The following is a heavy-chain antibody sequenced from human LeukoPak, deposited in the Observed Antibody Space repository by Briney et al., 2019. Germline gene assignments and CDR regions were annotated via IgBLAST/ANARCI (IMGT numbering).Heavy chain of an antibody. V-gene: IGHV4-59*01. CDR1: GGSISSYY. Sequence: SETLSLTCTVSGGSISSYYWSWIRQPPGKGLEWIGYIYYSGSTNYNPSLKSRVTISVDTSKNQFSLKLSSVTAADTAVYYCARTAQLVSYYFDYWGQGTLVTVSS. CDR3: ARTAQLVSYYFDY. CDR2: IYYSGST. J-gene: IGHJ4*02. D-gene: IGHD6-6*01.